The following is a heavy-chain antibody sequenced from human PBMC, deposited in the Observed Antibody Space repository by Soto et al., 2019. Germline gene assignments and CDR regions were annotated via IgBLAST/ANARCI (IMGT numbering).Heavy chain of an antibody. V-gene: IGHV4-34*01. CDR2: INHSGST. D-gene: IGHD2-21*01. J-gene: IGHJ4*02. Sequence: SETLSLTCAVYGGTFSVYYWSWIRQPPGKGLEWIGEINHSGSTNYNPSLKSRVTISVDTSKNQFSLKLSSVTAADTAVYYCARVNRAYCGGECESGYFDYWGQGTRVTVSS. CDR3: ARVNRAYCGGECESGYFDY. CDR1: GGTFSVYY.